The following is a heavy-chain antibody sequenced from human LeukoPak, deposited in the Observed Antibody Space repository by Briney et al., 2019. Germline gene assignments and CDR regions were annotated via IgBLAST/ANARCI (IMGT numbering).Heavy chain of an antibody. V-gene: IGHV6-1*01. CDR1: GDSFSSNSAA. J-gene: IGHJ4*02. CDR3: ARAKGRSPLFDY. CDR2: TYYRSKWYN. Sequence: SQTLSLTCALSGDSFSSNSAAWDWLRQSPSRGLEWLGSTYYRSKWYNDYAVSVKGRIAINPDTSKNQFSLQLNSVTPEDTAVYYCARAKGRSPLFDYWGQGTLVTGSS. D-gene: IGHD6-13*01.